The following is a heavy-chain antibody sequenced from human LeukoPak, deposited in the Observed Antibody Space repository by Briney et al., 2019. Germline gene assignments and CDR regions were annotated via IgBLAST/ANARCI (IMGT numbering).Heavy chain of an antibody. Sequence: GAPVKVSCKASGYTFTTFGITWVRQAPGQGLEWMGWISTYNGNTNYAQNLQGRVTMTTDTSTNTAYMELRSLTSDDTAVYYCARVGSDCSDGNCYWGQGTLVTVSS. V-gene: IGHV1-18*01. J-gene: IGHJ4*02. CDR3: ARVGSDCSDGNCY. CDR1: GYTFTTFG. CDR2: ISTYNGNT. D-gene: IGHD2-15*01.